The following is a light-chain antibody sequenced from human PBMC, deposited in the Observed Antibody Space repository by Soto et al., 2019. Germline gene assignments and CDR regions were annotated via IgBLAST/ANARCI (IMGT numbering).Light chain of an antibody. CDR3: QQYNSYPWT. J-gene: IGKJ1*01. V-gene: IGKV1-5*03. Sequence: DIQMTQSPSALSASVGDRVTITCRASQRVGSWLAWYQQKPGKAPNLLIYEASSLQGGVPSRFSGSGSGTEFALSISSLQPDDFATYYCQQYNSYPWTFGQGTKVDIK. CDR2: EAS. CDR1: QRVGSW.